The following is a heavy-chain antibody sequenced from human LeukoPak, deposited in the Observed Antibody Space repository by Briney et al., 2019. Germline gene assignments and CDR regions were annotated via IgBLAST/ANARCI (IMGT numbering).Heavy chain of an antibody. D-gene: IGHD6-13*01. CDR2: IYHSGST. V-gene: IGHV4-39*01. CDR1: GGSISSSSDY. CDR3: ARHGTPCIAAAVNY. J-gene: IGHJ4*02. Sequence: PSETLSLTCTVSGGSISSSSDYWGWIRQPPGKGLGWIGSIYHSGSTYYNPSLKSRVTISVDTSKNQFSLKLNSVTAADTAVYYCARHGTPCIAAAVNYWGQGTLVTVSS.